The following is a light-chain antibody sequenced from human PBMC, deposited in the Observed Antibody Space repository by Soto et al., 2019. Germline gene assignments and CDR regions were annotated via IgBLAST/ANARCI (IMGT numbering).Light chain of an antibody. J-gene: IGKJ1*01. CDR2: KIS. CDR3: MQGTHWPPWT. Sequence: DVILTQSPISLPVTLGQPASISCRSSQSLVYSDGNTYLSWFQLRPGQAPRRLIYKISNRDSGVPDRFSGSGSGTDFTLRISRVEADDVGIYYCMQGTHWPPWTFGQGTKLEIK. CDR1: QSLVYSDGNTY. V-gene: IGKV2-30*01.